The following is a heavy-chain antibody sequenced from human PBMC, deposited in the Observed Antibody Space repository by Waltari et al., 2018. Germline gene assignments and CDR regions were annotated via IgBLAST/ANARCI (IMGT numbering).Heavy chain of an antibody. CDR3: ARGKTSMVRGVGGFDP. V-gene: IGHV3-13*01. Sequence: SYDMHWVRQATGKGLEWVSAIGTAGDTYYPGSVKGRFTISRENAKNSLYLQMNSLRAGDTAVYYCARGKTSMVRGVGGFDPWGQGTLVTVSS. D-gene: IGHD3-10*01. CDR2: IGTAGDT. J-gene: IGHJ5*02. CDR1: SYD.